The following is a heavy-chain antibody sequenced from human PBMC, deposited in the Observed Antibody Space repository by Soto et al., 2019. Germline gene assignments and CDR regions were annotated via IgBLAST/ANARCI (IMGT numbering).Heavy chain of an antibody. V-gene: IGHV1-18*01. Sequence: GASVKVSCKASGYTFTSYGISWVRQAPGQGLEWMGWISAYNGNTNYAQKLQGRVTMTTDTSTSTAYMELRSLRSDDTAVYYCARDVDTAMVPNYNWFDPWGQGTLVTVSS. CDR2: ISAYNGNT. CDR3: ARDVDTAMVPNYNWFDP. D-gene: IGHD5-18*01. J-gene: IGHJ5*02. CDR1: GYTFTSYG.